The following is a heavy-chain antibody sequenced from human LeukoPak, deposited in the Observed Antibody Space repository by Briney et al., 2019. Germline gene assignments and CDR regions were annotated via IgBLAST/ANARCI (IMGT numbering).Heavy chain of an antibody. CDR2: ISSSSSYI. D-gene: IGHD2-21*01. J-gene: IGHJ5*02. CDR1: GFSFSTYW. V-gene: IGHV3-21*04. CDR3: ARDQITSPILWSA. Sequence: GGSLRLSCEASGFSFSTYWMSWVRQAPGKGLEWVSSISSSSSYIYYADSVKGRFTISRDNAKNSLYLQMSSLRSEDTAVYYCARDQITSPILWSAWGQGTLVTVSS.